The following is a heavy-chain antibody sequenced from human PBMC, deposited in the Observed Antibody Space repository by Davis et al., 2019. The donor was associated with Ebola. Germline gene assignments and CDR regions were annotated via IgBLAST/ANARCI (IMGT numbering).Heavy chain of an antibody. V-gene: IGHV4-39*07. CDR1: GGSITSSAYY. D-gene: IGHD3-16*02. CDR2: FYCSVAT. Sequence: PSETLSLTCSVSGGSITSSAYYWGWIRQPPGKGLEWVTNFYCSVATDYNPSLKTRVSISVDTSKNQFSLELSSVTAADTAIYYCAREGYRGGAFDYWSQGTLVSVSS. CDR3: AREGYRGGAFDY. J-gene: IGHJ4*02.